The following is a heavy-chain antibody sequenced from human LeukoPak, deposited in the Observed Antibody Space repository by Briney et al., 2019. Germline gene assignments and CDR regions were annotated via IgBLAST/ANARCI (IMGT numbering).Heavy chain of an antibody. J-gene: IGHJ4*02. CDR1: GFTFSSYG. D-gene: IGHD6-19*01. CDR3: ARRVSSGWFLDY. V-gene: IGHV3-53*01. Sequence: PGGSLRLSCAASGFTFSSYGMHWVRQAPGKGLEWVSVIYSGGSTYYADSVKGRFTISRDNSKNTLYLQMNSLRAEDTAVYYCARRVSSGWFLDYWGQGTLVTVSS. CDR2: IYSGGST.